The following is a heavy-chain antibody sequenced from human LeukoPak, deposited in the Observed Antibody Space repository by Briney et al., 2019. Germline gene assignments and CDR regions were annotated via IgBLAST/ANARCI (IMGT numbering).Heavy chain of an antibody. CDR1: GFSVTNNY. CDR3: ARRLDSSMEGVY. CDR2: FYVGGAT. D-gene: IGHD6-6*01. Sequence: PGGSLRLSCAVSGFSVTNNYMSWVRQAPGKGLEWVSGFYVGGATYYADSVKGRFTISRDNSENTLYLQVKSLRAEDTAVYYCARRLDSSMEGVYWGQGTLVTVSS. J-gene: IGHJ4*02. V-gene: IGHV3-53*01.